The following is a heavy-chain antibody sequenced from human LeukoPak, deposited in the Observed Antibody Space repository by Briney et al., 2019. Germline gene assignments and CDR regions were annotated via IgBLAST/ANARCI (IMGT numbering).Heavy chain of an antibody. Sequence: PSETLSLTCTVSGYSISSGYYWGWIRQPPGKGLEWIGYIYYSGSTNYNPSLKSRVTISVDTSKNQFSLKLSSVTAADTAVYYCARALSQKDTAMEFDYWGQGTLVTVSS. CDR1: GYSISSGYY. CDR2: IYYSGST. D-gene: IGHD5-18*01. CDR3: ARALSQKDTAMEFDY. J-gene: IGHJ4*02. V-gene: IGHV4-38-2*02.